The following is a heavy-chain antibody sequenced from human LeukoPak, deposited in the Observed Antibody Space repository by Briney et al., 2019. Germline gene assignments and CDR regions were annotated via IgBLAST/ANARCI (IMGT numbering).Heavy chain of an antibody. D-gene: IGHD1-1*01. Sequence: PRASVKDSCKASGYTFTAYYLHWVRQAPGQGLEWMAWINPSSGGTIYAQKYQGRVTMTGDTSISIVYMELTSLRSDDTAVYYCARETRAGNGDAFPFWGQGTMVIVSS. CDR1: GYTFTAYY. J-gene: IGHJ3*01. CDR3: ARETRAGNGDAFPF. CDR2: INPSSGGT. V-gene: IGHV1-2*02.